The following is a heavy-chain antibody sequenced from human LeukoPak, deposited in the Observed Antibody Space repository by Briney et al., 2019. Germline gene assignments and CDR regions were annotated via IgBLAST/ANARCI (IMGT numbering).Heavy chain of an antibody. Sequence: GGSLRLSCAASGFTFSSYAMHWVRQAPGKGLEWVAVISYDGSNKYYADSVKGRFTISRDNSKNTLYLQMNSLRAEDTAVYYCAKDITIFGVVNRNFDYWGQGTLVTVSS. D-gene: IGHD3-3*01. CDR3: AKDITIFGVVNRNFDY. CDR2: ISYDGSNK. CDR1: GFTFSSYA. V-gene: IGHV3-30-3*02. J-gene: IGHJ4*02.